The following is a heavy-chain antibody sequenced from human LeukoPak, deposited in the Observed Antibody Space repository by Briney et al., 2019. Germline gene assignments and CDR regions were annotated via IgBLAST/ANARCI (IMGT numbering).Heavy chain of an antibody. D-gene: IGHD3-16*02. J-gene: IGHJ4*02. CDR2: ISGSGGST. Sequence: GGSLRLSCAASGFIVSSNYMRGVREAPGRGLEWVSAISGSGGSTYYADSVKGRFTISRDNSKNRLYLQMNSLRAEDTAVYYCAKAGFRFAFGPVIVQQRHYFDYWGQGTLVTVSS. V-gene: IGHV3-23*01. CDR1: GFIVSSNY. CDR3: AKAGFRFAFGPVIVQQRHYFDY.